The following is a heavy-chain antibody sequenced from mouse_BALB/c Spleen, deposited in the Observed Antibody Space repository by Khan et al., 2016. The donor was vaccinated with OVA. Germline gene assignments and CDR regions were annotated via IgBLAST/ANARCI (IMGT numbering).Heavy chain of an antibody. CDR2: INTHSGVP. CDR1: GYTFTTAG. V-gene: IGHV9-4*02. Sequence: QIQLVQSGPELKKPGETVRISCKASGYTFTTAGIQWVQKMPGKGLKWIGWINTHSGVPKYAEDFKGRFAFSLEISVSTTYLQITNLKNEDTATYFWARGGAAYYRDDGDAMEYWGQGTSVTVSS. D-gene: IGHD2-14*01. J-gene: IGHJ4*01. CDR3: ARGGAAYYRDDGDAMEY.